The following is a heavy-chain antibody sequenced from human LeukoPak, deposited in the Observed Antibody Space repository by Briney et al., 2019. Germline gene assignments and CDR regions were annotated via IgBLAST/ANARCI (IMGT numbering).Heavy chain of an antibody. D-gene: IGHD1-20*01. CDR1: GYTFTSYD. V-gene: IGHV1-8*01. Sequence: ASVKVSRKASGYTFTSYDINWVRQAAGQGLEWMGWMNPNSGNTGYAQKFQGRVTMTRNTSISTAYMELSSLRSEDTAVYYCARGRYNWNDDDAFDIWGQGTMVTVSS. CDR2: MNPNSGNT. CDR3: ARGRYNWNDDDAFDI. J-gene: IGHJ3*02.